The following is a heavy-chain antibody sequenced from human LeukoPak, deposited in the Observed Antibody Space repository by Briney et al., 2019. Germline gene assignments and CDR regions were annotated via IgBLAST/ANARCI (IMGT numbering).Heavy chain of an antibody. CDR1: GGSINSYY. CDR2: IYYSGTT. CDR3: ATWVLLWFGEEVDY. V-gene: IGHV4-39*07. J-gene: IGHJ4*02. Sequence: SETLSLTRTVSGGSINSYYWGWIRQPPGKGLEWIGSIYYSGTTHYNPSLESRVTISVDTSKNQFSLKLASVTAADTAIYYCATWVLLWFGEEVDYWGQGTLVTVSS. D-gene: IGHD3-10*01.